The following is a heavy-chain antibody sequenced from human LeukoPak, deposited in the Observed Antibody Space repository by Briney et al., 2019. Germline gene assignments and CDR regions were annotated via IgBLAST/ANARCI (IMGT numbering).Heavy chain of an antibody. Sequence: GGFLRLSCAASGFTFSSYSMNWVRQAPGKGLEWVSPISSTSSYIYYADSVKGRFTISRDNPKNSLYLQMNSLRAEDTAVYYCATTGVAVAGTWGFDCWGQGTLVTVSS. D-gene: IGHD6-19*01. CDR2: ISSTSSYI. CDR3: ATTGVAVAGTWGFDC. CDR1: GFTFSSYS. J-gene: IGHJ5*01. V-gene: IGHV3-21*01.